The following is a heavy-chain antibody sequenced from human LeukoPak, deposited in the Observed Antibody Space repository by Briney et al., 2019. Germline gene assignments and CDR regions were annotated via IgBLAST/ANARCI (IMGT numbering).Heavy chain of an antibody. Sequence: SETLSLTCTVSGGSISSYYWGWNRQPPGKGLEWIGSIYYSGSTYYNPSLKSRVTISVDTSKNQFFLKVTSVTVADTAVYFCARLGDVEVNGGTLDYWGRGTLVTVSS. V-gene: IGHV4-39*01. D-gene: IGHD3-16*01. CDR2: IYYSGST. CDR3: ARLGDVEVNGGTLDY. J-gene: IGHJ4*01. CDR1: GGSISSYY.